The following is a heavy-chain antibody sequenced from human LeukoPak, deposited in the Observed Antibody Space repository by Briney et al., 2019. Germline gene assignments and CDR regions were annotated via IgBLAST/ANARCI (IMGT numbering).Heavy chain of an antibody. V-gene: IGHV1-18*01. CDR1: GYTFTSFA. CDR3: SRSRLTDSPINCFDP. J-gene: IGHJ5*02. D-gene: IGHD1-14*01. Sequence: ALVKVSCKASGYTFTSFAISWVRQAPGQGLEWMGWISAYNGHTNYAQKLQDRFTMTNDTSKNTAYMELRSLRSDDTAVYYCSRSRLTDSPINCFDPWGQGTLVTVS. CDR2: ISAYNGHT.